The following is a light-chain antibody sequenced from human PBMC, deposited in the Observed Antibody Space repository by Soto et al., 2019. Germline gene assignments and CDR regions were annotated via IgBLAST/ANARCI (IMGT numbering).Light chain of an antibody. V-gene: IGKV3-20*01. J-gene: IGKJ5*01. CDR2: GAS. CDR1: QSVSSAY. Sequence: EIVLTQSPGTLSLSPGERATLSCRASQSVSSAYLVWYQQKPGQAPRLLIYGASTRATGIPDRFSGSESGTDFTLTISRLEPEDFVVYYCQQYGSAPFTVGQGTRLDI. CDR3: QQYGSAPFT.